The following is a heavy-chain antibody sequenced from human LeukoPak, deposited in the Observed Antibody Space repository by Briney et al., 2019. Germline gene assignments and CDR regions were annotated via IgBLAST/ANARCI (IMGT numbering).Heavy chain of an antibody. D-gene: IGHD3-10*01. CDR2: INPNSGGT. CDR3: ARDGPEAMVRGVIRGYYYYYMDV. CDR1: GYTFTSYD. Sequence: ASVKVSCKASGYTFTSYDINWVRQATGQGLEWMGWINPNSGGTNYAQKFQGRVTMTRDTSISTAYMELSRLRSDDTAVYYCARDGPEAMVRGVIRGYYYYYMDVWGKGTTVTVSS. V-gene: IGHV1-2*02. J-gene: IGHJ6*03.